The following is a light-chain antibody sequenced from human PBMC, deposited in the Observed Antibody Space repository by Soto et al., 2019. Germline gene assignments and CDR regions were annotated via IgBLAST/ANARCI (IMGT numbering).Light chain of an antibody. CDR2: DVS. CDR3: TSWTTSNSYV. Sequence: QSALTQPAAVSGSPAQSITIFCTGTNSDVGGYNYVSWYQQHPGKAPKLMIFDVSNRPSGVSNRFSGSKSGNTASLTISGLQAEDEADYYCTSWTTSNSYVFGTGTKLTVL. V-gene: IGLV2-14*01. J-gene: IGLJ1*01. CDR1: NSDVGGYNY.